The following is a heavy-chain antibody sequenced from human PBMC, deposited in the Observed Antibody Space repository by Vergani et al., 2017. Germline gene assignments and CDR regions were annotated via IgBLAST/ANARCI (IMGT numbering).Heavy chain of an antibody. CDR1: GYTFTSYD. J-gene: IGHJ4*02. D-gene: IGHD3-22*01. Sequence: QVQLVQSGAEVKKPGASVKVSCKASGYTFTSYDVNWVRQATGQGLEWMGWMNPNSANTGYAQKFQGRVTMTRNTSINTAYMELSSLRSEDTGVYYCARSSGDYSDYFDFWGQGSLVTVAS. CDR2: MNPNSANT. V-gene: IGHV1-8*01. CDR3: ARSSGDYSDYFDF.